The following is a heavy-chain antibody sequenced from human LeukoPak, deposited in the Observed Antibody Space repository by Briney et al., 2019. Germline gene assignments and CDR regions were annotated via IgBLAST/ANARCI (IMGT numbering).Heavy chain of an antibody. J-gene: IGHJ5*02. CDR2: IYTSGST. Sequence: PSETLSLTCTVSGGSISSGSYYWSWIRQPAGKGLEWIGRIYTSGSTNYNPSLKSRVTISVDTSKNQFSLKLSSVTAADTAVYYCAREVGAYYYDSSGYYGWFDPWGQGTLVTVSS. V-gene: IGHV4-61*02. CDR3: AREVGAYYYDSSGYYGWFDP. CDR1: GGSISSGSYY. D-gene: IGHD3-22*01.